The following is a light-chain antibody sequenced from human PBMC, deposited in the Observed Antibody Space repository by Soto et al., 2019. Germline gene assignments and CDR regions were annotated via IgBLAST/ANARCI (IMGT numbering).Light chain of an antibody. J-gene: IGLJ1*01. CDR2: DVT. CDR3: SSYTSSSTLVV. Sequence: QSALTQPATVSGSPGQSISISCTGTSSDVGGYNYVSWYQRHPGDAPKLMIYDVTDRPSGVSNRFSGSKSGNTASLTISGLQAEDEADYYCSSYTSSSTLVVLGTGTKLTVL. V-gene: IGLV2-14*03. CDR1: SSDVGGYNY.